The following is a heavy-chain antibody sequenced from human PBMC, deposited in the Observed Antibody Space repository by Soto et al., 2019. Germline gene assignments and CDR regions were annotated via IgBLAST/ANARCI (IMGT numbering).Heavy chain of an antibody. D-gene: IGHD4-17*01. CDR1: GGTFSSYA. J-gene: IGHJ5*02. CDR3: ALEPPLGGTTPAFDP. Sequence: QVQLVQSGAEVKKPGSSVKVSCKASGGTFSSYAISWVRQAPGQGLEWMGGIIPIFGTANYAQKFQGRVTITADESTSTAYMELCSLRSEDTAVYYFALEPPLGGTTPAFDPWGQGTLVTVSS. V-gene: IGHV1-69*01. CDR2: IIPIFGTA.